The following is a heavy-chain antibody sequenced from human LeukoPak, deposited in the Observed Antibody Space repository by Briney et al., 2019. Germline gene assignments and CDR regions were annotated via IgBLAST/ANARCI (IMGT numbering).Heavy chain of an antibody. CDR1: GYTFTSYG. D-gene: IGHD4-11*01. V-gene: IGHV1-18*01. CDR2: ISAYNGNT. J-gene: IGHJ2*01. CDR3: ARARRMTTVTDWYFDL. Sequence: ASVKVSCKASGYTFTSYGISWVRQAPGQGLEWMGWISAYNGNTNYAQKLQGRVTMTTDTSTSTAYMELRSLRSDDTAVYYCARARRMTTVTDWYFDLWGRGTLVTVSS.